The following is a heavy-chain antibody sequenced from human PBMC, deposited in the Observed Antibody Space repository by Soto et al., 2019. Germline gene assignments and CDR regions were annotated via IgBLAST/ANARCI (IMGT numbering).Heavy chain of an antibody. V-gene: IGHV3-53*01. Sequence: EVQLVESGGGLIQPGGSLKLSCAASGFTVGNNYMSWVRQAPGKGLEWVSLIYSTGTTKYADSVKGRFTVSRDKAKNTLYLQMNSLRAEDPAVYYCAKDGRGAGSHYNSFGYWGQGTLVTVSS. D-gene: IGHD3-10*01. CDR3: AKDGRGAGSHYNSFGY. CDR2: IYSTGTT. J-gene: IGHJ4*02. CDR1: GFTVGNNY.